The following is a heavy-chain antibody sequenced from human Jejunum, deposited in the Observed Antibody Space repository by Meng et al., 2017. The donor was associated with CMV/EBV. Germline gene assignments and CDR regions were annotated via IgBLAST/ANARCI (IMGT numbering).Heavy chain of an antibody. J-gene: IGHJ4*02. CDR2: ISAYNGNT. CDR3: ARVEVGITSGDY. Sequence: QAQLVQSGGEVQKPGASVKVSCKASGNTFTNYGITWVRQAPGQGLEWMGWISAYNGNTNYAQTLQGRVTMTTDTSTSTAYMELGSLRSDDTAVYYCARVEVGITSGDYWGQGTLVTVSS. D-gene: IGHD1-26*01. CDR1: GNTFTNYG. V-gene: IGHV1-18*01.